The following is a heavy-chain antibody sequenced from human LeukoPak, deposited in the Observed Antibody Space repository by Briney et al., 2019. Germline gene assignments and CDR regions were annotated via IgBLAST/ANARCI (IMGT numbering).Heavy chain of an antibody. V-gene: IGHV3-53*01. D-gene: IGHD5-18*01. J-gene: IGHJ4*02. CDR3: AGMSVNGYSPY. CDR2: IYRGETT. Sequence: GGSLRLSCAASGFTFSSYAMSWVRQAPGRGLEWVSIIYRGETTYYSDSVKGRFTISRDNSKNTLYLQMNSLRAEDTAVYYCAGMSVNGYSPYWGQGTLVTVSS. CDR1: GFTFSSYA.